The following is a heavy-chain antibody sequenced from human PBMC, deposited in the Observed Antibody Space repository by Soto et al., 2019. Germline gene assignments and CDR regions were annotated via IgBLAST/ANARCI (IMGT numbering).Heavy chain of an antibody. J-gene: IGHJ4*02. V-gene: IGHV1-69*13. CDR1: GGTFSSYA. CDR2: IIPIFGTA. Sequence: GASVKVSCKASGGTFSSYAISWVRQAPGQGLEWMGGIIPIFGTANYAQKFQGRVTITADESTSTAYMELSSLRSEDTAVYYCAGGRYSSSWYMDWGQGTLVTVSS. D-gene: IGHD6-13*01. CDR3: AGGRYSSSWYMD.